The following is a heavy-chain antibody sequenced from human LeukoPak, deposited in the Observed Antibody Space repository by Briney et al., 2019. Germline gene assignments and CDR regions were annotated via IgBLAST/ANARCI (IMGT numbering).Heavy chain of an antibody. D-gene: IGHD3-9*01. CDR1: GASLSVSGRN. CDR2: IYYSGST. Sequence: PSETLSLTCTVSGASLSVSGRNWGWVRQPPGKGLEWIASIYYSGSTYYSPSLESRVTMSVDTSKNQFSLKLSSLTATDTAVYYCLSGHENAFDPWGQGTLVTVSP. J-gene: IGHJ5*02. CDR3: LSGHENAFDP. V-gene: IGHV4-39*01.